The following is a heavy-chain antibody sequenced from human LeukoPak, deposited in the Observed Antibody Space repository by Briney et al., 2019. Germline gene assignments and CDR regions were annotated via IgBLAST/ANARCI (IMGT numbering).Heavy chain of an antibody. CDR3: ATGLMVRGVIEMFGAWYFDY. D-gene: IGHD3-10*01. Sequence: ASVKVSRKVSGYTLTLLSMHWVRQAPGKGLGWMGGFDPKDGGTIYAQKFQGRVTMTEDTSTDTASMELSRLRSEDTAVYYCATGLMVRGVIEMFGAWYFDYWGQGTLVTVSS. J-gene: IGHJ4*02. CDR2: FDPKDGGT. V-gene: IGHV1-24*01. CDR1: GYTLTLLS.